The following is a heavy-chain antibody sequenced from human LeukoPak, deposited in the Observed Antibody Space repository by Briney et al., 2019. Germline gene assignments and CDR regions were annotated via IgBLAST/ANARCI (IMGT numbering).Heavy chain of an antibody. J-gene: IGHJ4*02. Sequence: GGSLRLSCVASGFTFSNYAMNWVRQAPGKGLQWVSGITGSGGSTYHADSVKGRFTISRDNSKNMLYLEMNSLRAEDTAVYYCVKARTWYSSSWNFDYWGQGILVTVSS. CDR1: GFTFSNYA. CDR3: VKARTWYSSSWNFDY. CDR2: ITGSGGST. V-gene: IGHV3-23*01. D-gene: IGHD6-13*01.